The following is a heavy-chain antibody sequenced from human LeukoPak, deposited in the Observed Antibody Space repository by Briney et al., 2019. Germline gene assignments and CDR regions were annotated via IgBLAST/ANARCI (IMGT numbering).Heavy chain of an antibody. CDR2: LYSDGNT. Sequence: GGSLRLSCAASGFTVIANDMTWVRQAPGKGLEWVSVLYSDGNTKYADSVQGRFTISRDNSKNTLYLEMNSLSPDDTAVYYCARGVEPLAADTLAYWGQGTLVTVSS. CDR1: GFTVIAND. CDR3: ARGVEPLAADTLAY. J-gene: IGHJ4*02. V-gene: IGHV3-53*01. D-gene: IGHD1-14*01.